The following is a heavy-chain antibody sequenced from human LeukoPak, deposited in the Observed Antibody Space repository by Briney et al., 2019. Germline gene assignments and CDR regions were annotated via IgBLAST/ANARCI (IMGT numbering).Heavy chain of an antibody. CDR3: AKEDSSGWYRGANWFDP. CDR1: GFTFNSYG. Sequence: GGSLRLSCAASGFTFNSYGMHWVRQAPGKGLEWVAVISYDGSNKYYADSVKGRFTISRDNSKNTLYLQMNGLRAEDTAVYYCAKEDSSGWYRGANWFDPWGQGTLVTVSS. V-gene: IGHV3-30*18. J-gene: IGHJ5*02. D-gene: IGHD6-19*01. CDR2: ISYDGSNK.